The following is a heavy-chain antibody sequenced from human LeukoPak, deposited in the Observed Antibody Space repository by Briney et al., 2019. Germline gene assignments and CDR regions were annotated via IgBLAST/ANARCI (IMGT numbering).Heavy chain of an antibody. Sequence: PGGSLRLSCAASGFTFSSYCMNWVRQAPGKGLEWISYISSISSTIYYADSVKGRFTISRDNSKNTLYLQMNSLRAEDTAVYYCARETYYDSSGYHRDYFYYGMDVWGQGTTVTVSS. V-gene: IGHV3-48*01. J-gene: IGHJ6*02. D-gene: IGHD3-22*01. CDR3: ARETYYDSSGYHRDYFYYGMDV. CDR2: ISSISSTI. CDR1: GFTFSSYC.